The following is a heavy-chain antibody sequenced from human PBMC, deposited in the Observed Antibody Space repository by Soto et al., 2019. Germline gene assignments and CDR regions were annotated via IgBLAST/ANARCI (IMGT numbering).Heavy chain of an antibody. CDR3: ARHGALVGATWYYGMDV. CDR1: GFTFSSYS. V-gene: IGHV3-21*01. D-gene: IGHD1-26*01. CDR2: ISSSSYI. J-gene: IGHJ6*01. Sequence: GGSLILSCAASGFTFSSYSMNWVLQAPGKGLEWVSSISSSSYIYYADSVKGRFTISRDNAKNSLYLQMKSLRAEDTAVYYCARHGALVGATWYYGMDVWGQGTTVTVSS.